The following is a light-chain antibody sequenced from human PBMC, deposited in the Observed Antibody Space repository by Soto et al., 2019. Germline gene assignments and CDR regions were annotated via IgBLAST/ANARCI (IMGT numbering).Light chain of an antibody. V-gene: IGKV1-5*03. Sequence: DIQMTQSPSTLSASVGDRVTITCRASQSISSWLDWYQQKPGKAPKLLIYKASTLKSGVPSMFSGSGSGTEFTLTISSLQPDDVATDYCQHYNSYSEAFGQGTKVDI. CDR1: QSISSW. J-gene: IGKJ1*01. CDR2: KAS. CDR3: QHYNSYSEA.